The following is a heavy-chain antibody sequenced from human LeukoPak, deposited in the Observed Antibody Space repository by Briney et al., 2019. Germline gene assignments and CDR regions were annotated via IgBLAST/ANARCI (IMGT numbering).Heavy chain of an antibody. V-gene: IGHV4-59*02. J-gene: IGHJ4*02. CDR2: IYDRGST. CDR3: ARGRTFDN. CDR1: GGSVTDSY. Sequence: SETLSLTCTVSGGSVTDSYWSWIRQPPGKGLEWIGNIYDRGSTKYNPSLKSRVTISVDTSKNQFSLRLSSVTAADTAVYYCARGRTFDNWGQGTLVTASS.